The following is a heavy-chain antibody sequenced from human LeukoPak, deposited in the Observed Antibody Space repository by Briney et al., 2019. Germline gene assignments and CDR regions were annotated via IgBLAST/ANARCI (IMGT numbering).Heavy chain of an antibody. Sequence: GRSLRLSCAASGFTFSSYGMHWVRQAPGKGLEWVAVISYDGSNKYYADSVKGRFTISRDNSKNTLYLQMNSLRAEDTAVYYCAKGSSYGSGPEALFDYWGQGTLVTVSS. V-gene: IGHV3-30*18. CDR3: AKGSSYGSGPEALFDY. D-gene: IGHD3-10*01. CDR1: GFTFSSYG. J-gene: IGHJ4*02. CDR2: ISYDGSNK.